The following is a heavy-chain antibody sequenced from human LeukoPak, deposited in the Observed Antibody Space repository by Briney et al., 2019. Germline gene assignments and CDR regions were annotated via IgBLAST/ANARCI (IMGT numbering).Heavy chain of an antibody. V-gene: IGHV1-69*13. CDR2: IIPIFGTA. J-gene: IGHJ5*02. D-gene: IGHD6-19*01. CDR1: GGTFSSYA. Sequence: ASVKVSCKASGGTFSSYAISWVRQAPGQGLEWMGGIIPIFGTANYAQKFQGRVTITADESTSTAYMELSSLRSEDTAVYYCARHFKQWREGSWFDPWGQGTLVTVSS. CDR3: ARHFKQWREGSWFDP.